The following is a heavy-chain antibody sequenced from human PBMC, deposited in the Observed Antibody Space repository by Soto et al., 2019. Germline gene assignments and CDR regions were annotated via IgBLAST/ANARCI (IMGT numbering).Heavy chain of an antibody. J-gene: IGHJ5*02. V-gene: IGHV1-8*01. Sequence: ASVKVSCKASGYTFTSYDINWVRQATGQGLEWMGWINPNSGNTNYAQKFQGRVTMTTNDSTSTAYMELSSLRSEDTAVYYCARERYCSGGSCYSGWFDPWGQGTLVTVSS. CDR3: ARERYCSGGSCYSGWFDP. CDR1: GYTFTSYD. D-gene: IGHD2-15*01. CDR2: INPNSGNT.